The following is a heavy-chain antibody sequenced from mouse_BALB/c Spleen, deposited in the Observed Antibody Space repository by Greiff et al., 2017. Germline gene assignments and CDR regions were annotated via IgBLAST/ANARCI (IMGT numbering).Heavy chain of an antibody. V-gene: IGHV1S22*01. CDR1: GYTFTSYW. CDR2: IYPGSGST. CDR3: TRSEGNYAMDY. Sequence: LQQPGSELVRPGASVKLSCKASGYTFTSYWMHWVKQRPGQGLEWIGNIYPGSGSTNYDEKFKSKATLTVDTSSSTAYMQLSSLTSEDSAVYDCTRSEGNYAMDYWGQGTSVTVSS. J-gene: IGHJ4*01.